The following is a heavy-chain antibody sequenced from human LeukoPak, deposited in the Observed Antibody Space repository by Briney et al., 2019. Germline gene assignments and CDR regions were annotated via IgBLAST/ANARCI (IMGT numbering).Heavy chain of an antibody. Sequence: IPSETLSLTCAVYGGSFSGYYWSWIRQPPGKGLEWIGEINHSGSTNYNPSLKSRVTISVDTSKNQFSLKLSSVAAADTAVYYCAREYYYGSGVDHSGHGTLVSLSS. CDR3: AREYYYGSGVDH. CDR1: GGSFSGYY. CDR2: INHSGST. D-gene: IGHD3-10*01. J-gene: IGHJ4*01. V-gene: IGHV4-34*01.